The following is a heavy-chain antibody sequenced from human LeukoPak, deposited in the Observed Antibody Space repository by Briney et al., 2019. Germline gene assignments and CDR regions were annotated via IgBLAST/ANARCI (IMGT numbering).Heavy chain of an antibody. J-gene: IGHJ5*02. CDR2: IYYSGGT. Sequence: SETLSLTCTVSGGSISSSTYYWGWIRQPPGKGLEWIGSIYYSGGTYYNPSLKSRVTISVDTSKNQFSLKLSSVTAADTAVYYCARVKTEITYYYGSGSYYFNWFDPWGQGTPVTVSS. CDR1: GGSISSSTYY. D-gene: IGHD3-10*01. CDR3: ARVKTEITYYYGSGSYYFNWFDP. V-gene: IGHV4-39*07.